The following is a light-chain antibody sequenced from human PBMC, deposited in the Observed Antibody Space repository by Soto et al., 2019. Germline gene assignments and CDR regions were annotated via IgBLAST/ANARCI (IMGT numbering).Light chain of an antibody. CDR3: QQYNDWPLT. V-gene: IGKV3-15*01. Sequence: EIVMTQSPATLSVSPGERATLSCRASQSIRNNFAWYQQKPGQAPRLLIYGASTRATGIPARFSGSGSGTEFTLTISRLQSEDFAVYYCQQYNDWPLTFGGGTKVEIK. J-gene: IGKJ4*01. CDR2: GAS. CDR1: QSIRNN.